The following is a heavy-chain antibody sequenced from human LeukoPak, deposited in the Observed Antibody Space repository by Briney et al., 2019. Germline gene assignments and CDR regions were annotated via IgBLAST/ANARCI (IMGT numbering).Heavy chain of an antibody. J-gene: IGHJ3*02. V-gene: IGHV1-24*01. D-gene: IGHD2-15*01. CDR1: GYTLTELS. Sequence: ASVKVSCKVSGYTLTELSMHWVRQAPGKGLEWMGGFDTEDGETIYAQKFQGRVTMTEDTSTDTAYMELSSLRSEDTAVYYCAVGSSWWRPFDIWGHGTMVTASS. CDR3: AVGSSWWRPFDI. CDR2: FDTEDGET.